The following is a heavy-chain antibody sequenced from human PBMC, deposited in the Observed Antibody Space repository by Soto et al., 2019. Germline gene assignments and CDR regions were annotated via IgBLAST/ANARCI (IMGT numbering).Heavy chain of an antibody. Sequence: QVQLVESGGGVIQPGRSLRLSCAASGFTFSTYTMHWVRQAPGKGLEWVAVISYDGSNKYYADSVKGRFTISRDNSKDTLSLHMSSLTTEDTAIYYCARDLVMTLDYWGQGTLDTVSS. CDR1: GFTFSTYT. D-gene: IGHD6-13*01. CDR2: ISYDGSNK. V-gene: IGHV3-30-3*01. J-gene: IGHJ4*02. CDR3: ARDLVMTLDY.